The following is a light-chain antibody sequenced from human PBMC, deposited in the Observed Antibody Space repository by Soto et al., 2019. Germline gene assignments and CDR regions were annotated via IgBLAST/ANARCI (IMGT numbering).Light chain of an antibody. Sequence: QSVLTQPRSASGTPGQRVTISCSGSSSNIGSNTVNWYQQLPGTAPKLLIYSNNQRPSGVPDRFSGSKSGTTASLAISGLQSEDEADYYCAAWDDSQNAYVFGTGTKVTVL. CDR1: SSNIGSNT. J-gene: IGLJ1*01. CDR3: AAWDDSQNAYV. V-gene: IGLV1-44*01. CDR2: SNN.